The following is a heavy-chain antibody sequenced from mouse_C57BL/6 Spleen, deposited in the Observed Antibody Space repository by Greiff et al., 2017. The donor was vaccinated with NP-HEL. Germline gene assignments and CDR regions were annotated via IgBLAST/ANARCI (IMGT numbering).Heavy chain of an antibody. CDR1: GFSLTSYG. CDR3: ARHDGYYYAMDY. CDR2: IWSAGST. J-gene: IGHJ4*01. D-gene: IGHD2-3*01. Sequence: QVQLQQSGPGLVAPSQSLSITCTVSGFSLTSYGVHWVRQPPGKGLEWLVVIWSAGSTTYNSALKSKLSISKDNSKSQVFLKMNSLQTDDTAMYYCARHDGYYYAMDYWGQGTSVTVSS. V-gene: IGHV2-6-1*01.